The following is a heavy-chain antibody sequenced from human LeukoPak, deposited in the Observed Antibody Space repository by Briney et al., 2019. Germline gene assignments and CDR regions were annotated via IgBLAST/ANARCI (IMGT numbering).Heavy chain of an antibody. CDR3: ARDPQQLVRGYFDY. CDR2: IYGGGKT. J-gene: IGHJ4*02. V-gene: IGHV3-66*01. Sequence: GGSLRLSCAPSGFIVSSSYLSWVRQAPGKGLEWVSIIYGGGKTYYADSVKGRFTISRDNSKNTLYLQMNSLRAEDTAVYYCARDPQQLVRGYFDYWGQGTLVTVSS. D-gene: IGHD6-13*01. CDR1: GFIVSSSY.